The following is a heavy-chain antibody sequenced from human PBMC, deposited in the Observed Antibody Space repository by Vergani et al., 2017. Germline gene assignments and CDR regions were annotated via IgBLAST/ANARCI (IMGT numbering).Heavy chain of an antibody. Sequence: QLHLQESGPGLVKPSETLSLTCTVSGGSISSSSYYWSWIRQPPGKGLEWIGYIYYSGSTNYNPSLKSRVTISVDTSKNQFSLKLSSVTAADTAVYYCARDGGITMVRGAQTFYYYYGMYVWGQGTTVTVSS. D-gene: IGHD3-10*01. J-gene: IGHJ6*02. V-gene: IGHV4-61*01. CDR3: ARDGGITMVRGAQTFYYYYGMYV. CDR1: GGSISSSSYY. CDR2: IYYSGST.